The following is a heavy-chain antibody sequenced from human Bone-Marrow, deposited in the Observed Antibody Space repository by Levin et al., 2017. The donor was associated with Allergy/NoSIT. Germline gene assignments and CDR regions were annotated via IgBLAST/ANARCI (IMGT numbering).Heavy chain of an antibody. CDR3: VKDQSYEGSGSYLIGDY. V-gene: IGHV3-23*01. J-gene: IGHJ4*02. CDR2: ISFLGGST. CDR1: GFSFSSYA. D-gene: IGHD3-10*01. Sequence: PGGSLRLSCAGSGFSFSSYAINWVRQAPGKGLEWVSSISFLGGSTYYADSVKGRFTISRDNFKNTLYLQMKSLRAEDTAIYYCVKDQSYEGSGSYLIGDYWGQGTLVTVSS.